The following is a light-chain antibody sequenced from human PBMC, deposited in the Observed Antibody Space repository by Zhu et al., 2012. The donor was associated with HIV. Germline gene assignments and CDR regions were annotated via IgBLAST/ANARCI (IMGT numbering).Light chain of an antibody. CDR3: QHYGSSLWT. CDR2: GAS. V-gene: IGKV3-20*01. J-gene: IGKJ1*01. CDR1: QSVTSTY. Sequence: EIVLTQSPGTLSLSPGERATLSCRASQSVTSTYFAWYKQKPGQAPRLLIYGASSRATGIPDRFSGSGSGTDFTLTISRPEPEDFAVYYCQHYGSSLWTFGQGTKVEIK.